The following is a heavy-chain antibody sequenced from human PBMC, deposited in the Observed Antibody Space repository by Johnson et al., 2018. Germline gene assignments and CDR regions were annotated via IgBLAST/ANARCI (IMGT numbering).Heavy chain of an antibody. Sequence: VQLVQSGGGVVQPGGSLTLSCLASGFAFKNAWMNWVRQAPGKGLAWVSTVSGGCGSTYYADSVKGRFTISRDNSKNTVSLQMDSLRAEGTALYYCAKRGEYGEVYPYYNFHFMDVWGKGTTVTVSS. V-gene: IGHV3-23*04. CDR1: GFAFKNAW. D-gene: IGHD4/OR15-4a*01. J-gene: IGHJ6*03. CDR3: AKRGEYGEVYPYYNFHFMDV. CDR2: VSGGCGST.